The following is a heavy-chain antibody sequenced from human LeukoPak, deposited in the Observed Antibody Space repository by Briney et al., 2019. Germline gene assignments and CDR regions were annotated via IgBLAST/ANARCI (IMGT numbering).Heavy chain of an antibody. V-gene: IGHV4-38-2*02. CDR1: GYSISTGYY. D-gene: IGHD3-22*01. J-gene: IGHJ4*02. Sequence: SETLSLTCTVSGYSISTGYYWDWIRQPPGKGLEWIGTFYHGGSTYYNPSLKSRVTISVDTSKNQFSLKLSSVTAADTAVYYCARLGDYYDFDYWGQGTLVTVSS. CDR2: FYHGGST. CDR3: ARLGDYYDFDY.